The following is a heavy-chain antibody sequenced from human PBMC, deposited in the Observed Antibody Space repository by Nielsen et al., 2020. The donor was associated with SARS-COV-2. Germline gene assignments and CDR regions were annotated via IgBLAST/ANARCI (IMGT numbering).Heavy chain of an antibody. CDR1: GGSISSSSYY. CDR3: ARRGPSSGYYFTFDL. Sequence: SETLSLTCTVSGGSISSSSYYWGWIRQPPGKGLEWIGSIYYSGSTNYNPSLKSRVTISVDTSKNQFSLKLSSVTAADTAVYYCARRGPSSGYYFTFDLWGRGTLVTVSS. CDR2: IYYSGST. D-gene: IGHD3-22*01. V-gene: IGHV4-39*07. J-gene: IGHJ2*01.